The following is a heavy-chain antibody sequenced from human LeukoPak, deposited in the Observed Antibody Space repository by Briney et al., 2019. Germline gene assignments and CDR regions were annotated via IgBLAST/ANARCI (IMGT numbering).Heavy chain of an antibody. CDR1: GGSINGGSYY. CDR2: IFTTGST. J-gene: IGHJ2*01. Sequence: TSETLSLTCSVPGGSINGGSYYWSWIRQPAGKPLEWIGHIFTTGSTSYNPSLRTRVTISEDSSKDQFSLNLKSVTAADTAVYYCARDRNWGRGYFDLWGRGTLVIVSS. CDR3: ARDRNWGRGYFDL. V-gene: IGHV4-61*09. D-gene: IGHD7-27*01.